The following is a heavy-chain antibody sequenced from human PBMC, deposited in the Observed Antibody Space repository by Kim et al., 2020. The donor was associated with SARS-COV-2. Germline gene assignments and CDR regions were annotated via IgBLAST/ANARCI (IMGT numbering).Heavy chain of an antibody. V-gene: IGHV3-33*06. D-gene: IGHD2-21*02. CDR3: AKSVVVTPYYYYGMDV. Sequence: VKGRFTISRDNSKNTLYLQMNSLRAEDTAVYYCAKSVVVTPYYYYGMDVWGQGTTVTVSS. J-gene: IGHJ6*02.